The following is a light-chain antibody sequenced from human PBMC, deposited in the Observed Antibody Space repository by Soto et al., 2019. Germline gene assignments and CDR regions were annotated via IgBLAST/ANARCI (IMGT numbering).Light chain of an antibody. J-gene: IGKJ1*01. CDR1: QSVSSY. CDR3: HQVGYSPRT. V-gene: IGKV3-11*01. Sequence: EIVLTQSPATLSLSPGERATLSCRASQSVSSYLAWYQQKPGQAPRLLIYDASNRATGIPARFSGSGSGTDFTLTISSLEPEDFAVYYCHQVGYSPRTFGQGTKVE. CDR2: DAS.